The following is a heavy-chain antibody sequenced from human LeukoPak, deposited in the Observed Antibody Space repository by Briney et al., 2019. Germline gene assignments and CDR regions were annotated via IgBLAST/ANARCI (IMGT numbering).Heavy chain of an antibody. V-gene: IGHV4-61*01. Sequence: SETLSLTCTVSGGSISSSNYYWSWIRRPPGKGLEWIGYIYYSGSTNYNPSLKSRVTISVDTSKNQFSLKLSSVTAADTAVYYCARGKGYFDYWGQGILVTVSS. CDR1: GGSISSSNYY. CDR2: IYYSGST. CDR3: ARGKGYFDY. J-gene: IGHJ4*02.